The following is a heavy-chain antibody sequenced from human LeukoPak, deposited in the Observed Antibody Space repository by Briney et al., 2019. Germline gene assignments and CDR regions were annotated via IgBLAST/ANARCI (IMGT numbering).Heavy chain of an antibody. CDR1: GFTFSSYA. CDR2: ISGSGGST. D-gene: IGHD3-10*01. CDR3: AKGVPLGHFDY. Sequence: PGGSMRLSCAASGFTFSSYAMSWVRQAQGKGLEWVSSISGSGGSTYYGDSVKGRLTISRDNSKNTLYLQMNSLRAEDTAVYYCAKGVPLGHFDYWGQGTLVTVSS. V-gene: IGHV3-23*01. J-gene: IGHJ4*02.